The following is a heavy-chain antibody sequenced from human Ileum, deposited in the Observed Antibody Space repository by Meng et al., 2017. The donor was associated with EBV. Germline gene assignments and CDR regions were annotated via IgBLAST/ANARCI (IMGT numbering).Heavy chain of an antibody. CDR2: IYDSISGNT. V-gene: IGHV4-30-4*01. CDR1: GGSVSSDNYY. CDR3: ATYVIGRGGPGY. Sequence: QMQHQEPGPGLVKPSQTLSLPRGAAGGSVSSDNYYCSWIRQPPGEGLEWIGFIYDSISGNTFYNPSLESRVTISLDTSKNQFSLKLSSVTAADTAVYYCATYVIGRGGPGYWGQGTLVTVSS. D-gene: IGHD2/OR15-2a*01. J-gene: IGHJ4*02.